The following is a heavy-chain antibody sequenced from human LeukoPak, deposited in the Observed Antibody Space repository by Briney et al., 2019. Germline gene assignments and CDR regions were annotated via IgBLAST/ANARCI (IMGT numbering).Heavy chain of an antibody. V-gene: IGHV3-21*01. CDR2: ITGSSNFM. CDR3: ARDRDRGWFDP. J-gene: IGHJ5*02. Sequence: GGSLRLSCAASGFTFSTYSMNWVRQAPGKGLEWVSSITGSSNFMSYADSVKGRFTISRDNAKNSLYLQMNSLRTEDTAVYYCARDRDRGWFDPWGQGTLVTVSS. CDR1: GFTFSTYS.